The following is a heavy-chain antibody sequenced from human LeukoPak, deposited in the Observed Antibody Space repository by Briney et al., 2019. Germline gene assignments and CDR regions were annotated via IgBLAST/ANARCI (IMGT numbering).Heavy chain of an antibody. CDR3: ARESAVAAPGYFQH. D-gene: IGHD6-19*01. J-gene: IGHJ1*01. CDR2: INSDGSST. CDR1: GFTFSSYS. Sequence: GSLRLSCAASGFTFSSYSMNWVRQAPGKGLVWVSRINSDGSSTSYADSVKGRFTISRDNAKNTLYLQMNSLRAEDTAVYYCARESAVAAPGYFQHWGQGTLVTVSS. V-gene: IGHV3-74*01.